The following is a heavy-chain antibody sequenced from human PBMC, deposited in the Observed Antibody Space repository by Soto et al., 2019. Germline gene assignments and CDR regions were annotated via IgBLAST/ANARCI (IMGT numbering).Heavy chain of an antibody. CDR2: ISGSGGST. V-gene: IGHV3-23*01. Sequence: HPGGSLRLSCAASGFTFSSYAMSWVRQAPGKGLEWVSAISGSGGSTYYADSVKGRFTISRDNSKNTLYLQMNSLRAEDTAVYYCAKDHKWLVPNRGGYWGQGTLVTVSS. D-gene: IGHD6-19*01. J-gene: IGHJ4*02. CDR3: AKDHKWLVPNRGGY. CDR1: GFTFSSYA.